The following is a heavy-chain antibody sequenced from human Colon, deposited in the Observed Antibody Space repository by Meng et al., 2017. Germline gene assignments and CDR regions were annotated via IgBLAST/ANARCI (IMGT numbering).Heavy chain of an antibody. D-gene: IGHD4-17*01. Sequence: GEALMISCASSGFSFSTSIMNWVRQAPGKGLEWVSSISIDSDYIYYAESLKGRVTTSRDNAKNSLYLQVDSLRAEDTAVYFCAKLREGGNGDDKRAGGYEHWGQGILVTVSS. J-gene: IGHJ4*02. V-gene: IGHV3-21*01. CDR1: GFSFSTSI. CDR3: AKLREGGNGDDKRAGGYEH. CDR2: ISIDSDYI.